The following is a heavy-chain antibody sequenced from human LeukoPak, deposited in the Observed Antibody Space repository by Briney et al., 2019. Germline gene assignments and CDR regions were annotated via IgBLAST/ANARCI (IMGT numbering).Heavy chain of an antibody. CDR1: GFTFSSYS. CDR2: ISSGSSTI. V-gene: IGHV3-48*04. D-gene: IGHD7-27*01. CDR3: ARDNWGSDSD. J-gene: IGHJ4*02. Sequence: GGSLRLSCAASGFTFSSYSMNWVRQAPGKGLEWVSYISSGSSTIYYADSVKGRFTISRDNAKNSLYLQMNSLRAEDTAVYYCARDNWGSDSDWGQGTLVTVSS.